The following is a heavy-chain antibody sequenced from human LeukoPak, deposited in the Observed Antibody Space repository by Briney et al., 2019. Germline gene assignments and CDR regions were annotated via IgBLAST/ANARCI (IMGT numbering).Heavy chain of an antibody. J-gene: IGHJ5*02. D-gene: IGHD3-10*01. CDR2: ISPSGTT. CDR3: ARGYDSGIYGWSDP. Sequence: SETLSLTCIVSGASINGSYWIWIRQPPEKGLQWIAHISPSGTTNYNPSLQSRVTISVDTSNKQFSLKLNSVTAADTAVYYCARGYDSGIYGWSDPWGQGTLVTVSS. V-gene: IGHV4-59*01. CDR1: GASINGSY.